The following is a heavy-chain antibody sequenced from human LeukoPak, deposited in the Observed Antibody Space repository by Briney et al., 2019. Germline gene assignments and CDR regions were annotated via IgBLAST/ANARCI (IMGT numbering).Heavy chain of an antibody. CDR2: MSPNSDNR. J-gene: IGHJ3*02. Sequence: ASVKVSCKASGYTFTSYDINWVRQATGQGLEWMGWMSPNSDNRGYEQKFQGRVTMTMDTSISTAYMELSSLRSEDTAVYYCAAIMVVTAGVAFNIWGQGTMATVSS. CDR3: AAIMVVTAGVAFNI. V-gene: IGHV1-8*01. D-gene: IGHD2-21*02. CDR1: GYTFTSYD.